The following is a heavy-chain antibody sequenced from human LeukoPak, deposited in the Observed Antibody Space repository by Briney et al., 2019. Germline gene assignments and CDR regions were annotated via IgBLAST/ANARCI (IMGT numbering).Heavy chain of an antibody. J-gene: IGHJ4*02. CDR1: GGSISSYS. Sequence: SETLSLTCTVSGGSISSYSWNWIRQPAGKGLEWIGRMYTSGRTNYNPSLKSRVTMSIDTSKNQFSLKLSSVTAADTAVYYCATGVWFGEFYFDYWGQGTLVAVSS. V-gene: IGHV4-4*07. CDR3: ATGVWFGEFYFDY. CDR2: MYTSGRT. D-gene: IGHD3-10*01.